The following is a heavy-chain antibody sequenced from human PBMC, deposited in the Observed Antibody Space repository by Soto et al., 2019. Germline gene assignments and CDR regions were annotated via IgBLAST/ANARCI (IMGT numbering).Heavy chain of an antibody. CDR3: ARVASGSYRAFDI. D-gene: IGHD1-26*01. V-gene: IGHV1-46*01. CDR2: INPSGGST. J-gene: IGHJ3*02. CDR1: GYTFTSYY. Sequence: ASVKVSCKASGYTFTSYYMHWLRQSPGQGLEWMGIINPSGGSTSYAQKFQGRVTMTRDTSTSTVYMELSSLRSEDTAVYYCARVASGSYRAFDIWGQGTMVTVSS.